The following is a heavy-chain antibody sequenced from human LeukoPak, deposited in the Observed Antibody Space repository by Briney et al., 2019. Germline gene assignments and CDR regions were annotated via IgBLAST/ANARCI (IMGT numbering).Heavy chain of an antibody. D-gene: IGHD3-10*01. CDR3: ARPNEYYYGSGNVENWFDP. J-gene: IGHJ5*02. Sequence: GGSLRLSCAASGFTFSSYWMSWVRQAPGKGLEWVANIKQDGSEKYYVDSVKGRFTISRDNAKNSLYLQMNSLRAEDTAVYYCARPNEYYYGSGNVENWFDPWGQGTLGTVSS. CDR1: GFTFSSYW. V-gene: IGHV3-7*01. CDR2: IKQDGSEK.